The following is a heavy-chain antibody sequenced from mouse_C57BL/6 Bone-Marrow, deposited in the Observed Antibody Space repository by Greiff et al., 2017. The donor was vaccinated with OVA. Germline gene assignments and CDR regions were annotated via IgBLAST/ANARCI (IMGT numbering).Heavy chain of an antibody. CDR3: ARHGTYYGVVGY. CDR2: ISGGGGNT. J-gene: IGHJ2*01. Sequence: EVQVVESGGGLVKPGGSLKLSCAASGFTFSSYTMSWVRQTPEKRLEWVATISGGGGNTYYPDSVKGRFTISRDNAKNTLYLQMSSLRSEDTALYYCARHGTYYGVVGYWGQGTTLTVSS. D-gene: IGHD1-1*02. CDR1: GFTFSSYT. V-gene: IGHV5-9*01.